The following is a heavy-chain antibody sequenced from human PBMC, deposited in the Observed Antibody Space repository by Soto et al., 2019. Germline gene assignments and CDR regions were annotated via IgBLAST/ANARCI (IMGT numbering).Heavy chain of an antibody. CDR3: ARFGYYDFWSGYYDAFDI. J-gene: IGHJ3*02. CDR1: GGSISSSSYY. V-gene: IGHV4-39*01. Sequence: SETLSLTCTFSGGSISSSSYYWGWIRQPPGKGLEWIGSIYYSGSTYYNPSLKSRVTISVDTSKNQFSLKLSSVTAADTAVYYCARFGYYDFWSGYYDAFDIWGQGTMVTVSS. CDR2: IYYSGST. D-gene: IGHD3-3*01.